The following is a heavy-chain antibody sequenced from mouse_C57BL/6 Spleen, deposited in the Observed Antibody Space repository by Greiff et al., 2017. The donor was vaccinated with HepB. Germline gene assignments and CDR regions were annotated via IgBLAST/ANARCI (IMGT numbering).Heavy chain of an antibody. CDR1: GYTFTTYP. D-gene: IGHD1-1*01. Sequence: QVHVKQSGAELVKPGASVKMSCKASGYTFTTYPIEWMKQNHGKSLEWIGNFHPYNDDTKYNEKFKGKATLTVEKSSSTVYLELSRLTSDDSAVYYCARGDYYGSSPYFDYWGQGTTLTVSS. CDR3: ARGDYYGSSPYFDY. CDR2: FHPYNDDT. V-gene: IGHV1-47*01. J-gene: IGHJ2*01.